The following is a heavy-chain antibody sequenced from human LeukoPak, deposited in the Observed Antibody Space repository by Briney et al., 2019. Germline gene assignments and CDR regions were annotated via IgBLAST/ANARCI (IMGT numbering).Heavy chain of an antibody. CDR3: ARDDAFDI. CDR1: GYTFTGYY. CDR2: IIPIFGTA. J-gene: IGHJ3*02. V-gene: IGHV1-46*01. Sequence: GASVKVSCKASGYTFTGYYMHWVRQAPGQGLEWMGGIIPIFGTANYAQKFQGRVTITRDTSASTVYMELSSLRSEDTAVYYCARDDAFDIWGQGTMVTVSS.